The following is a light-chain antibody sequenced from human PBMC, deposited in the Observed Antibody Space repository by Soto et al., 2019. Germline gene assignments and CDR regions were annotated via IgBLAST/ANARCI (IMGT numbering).Light chain of an antibody. CDR2: GAS. CDR1: QSLTSDY. J-gene: IGKJ1*01. CDR3: QQYNNWPRT. V-gene: IGKV3-20*01. Sequence: EIVLTQSPGTLSLSPGERATLSCRTSQSLTSDYLAWYQQKTGQTPRLLIHGASSRAAGIPDRFSGSRSGTDFTLTISSLQSEDCAVYYCQQYNNWPRTFGQGTKVDIK.